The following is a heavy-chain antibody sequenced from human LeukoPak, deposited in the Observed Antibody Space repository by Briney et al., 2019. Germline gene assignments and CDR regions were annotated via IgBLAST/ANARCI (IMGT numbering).Heavy chain of an antibody. Sequence: GGSLRLSCAASGFTFSSYGMHWVRHAPGKGLEWVAFIRYDGTITYYADSVKGRFTISRDNSKNTLYLQMNSLRAEDTAVYYCAKANTYYFDYWGQGTLVTVS. CDR2: IRYDGTIT. CDR3: AKANTYYFDY. V-gene: IGHV3-30*02. J-gene: IGHJ4*02. D-gene: IGHD5-18*01. CDR1: GFTFSSYG.